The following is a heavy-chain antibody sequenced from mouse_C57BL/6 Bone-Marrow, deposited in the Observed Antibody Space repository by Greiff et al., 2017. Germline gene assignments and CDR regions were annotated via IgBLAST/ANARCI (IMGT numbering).Heavy chain of an antibody. D-gene: IGHD3-3*01. V-gene: IGHV1-76*01. CDR2: IYPGSGNT. J-gene: IGHJ4*01. Sequence: VQLQESGAELVRPGASVKLSCKASGYTFTDYYINWVKQRPGQGLEWIARIYPGSGNTYYNEKFKGKATLTAETSSSTAYMQLSSLTSEDSAVYSCARERGQLPYYYAMDYWGQGTSVTVSS. CDR1: GYTFTDYY. CDR3: ARERGQLPYYYAMDY.